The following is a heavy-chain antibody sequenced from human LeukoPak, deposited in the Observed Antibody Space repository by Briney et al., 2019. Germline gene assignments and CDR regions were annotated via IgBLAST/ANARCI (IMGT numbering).Heavy chain of an antibody. CDR2: IYYSGST. V-gene: IGHV4-39*07. D-gene: IGHD6-19*01. J-gene: IGHJ2*01. CDR1: GGSISSSSYY. CDR3: ARDPAVAGRDWYFDL. Sequence: SETLSLTCTVSGGSISSSSYYWGWIRQPPGKGLEWIGSIYYSGSTSYNPSLKSRVTISVDTSKNQFSLKLSSVTAADTAVYSCARDPAVAGRDWYFDLWGRGTLVTVSS.